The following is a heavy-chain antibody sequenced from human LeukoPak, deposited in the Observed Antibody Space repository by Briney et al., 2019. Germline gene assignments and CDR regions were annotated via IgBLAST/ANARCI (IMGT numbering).Heavy chain of an antibody. CDR1: GGSISSYH. V-gene: IGHV4-4*07. CDR3: ARVGGATVDHFDY. J-gene: IGHJ4*02. D-gene: IGHD4-23*01. CDR2: IYDSGNT. Sequence: SETLSLTCSVSGGSISSYHWNWIRQPAGKGLEWIGRIYDSGNTNYNPSLKSRVTMSVDTSKNQFSLKLTSLTATDTAVYYCARVGGATVDHFDYWGQGTLVTVS.